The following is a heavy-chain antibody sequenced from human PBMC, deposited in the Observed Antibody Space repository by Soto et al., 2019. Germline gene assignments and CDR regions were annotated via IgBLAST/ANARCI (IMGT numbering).Heavy chain of an antibody. CDR1: GYTFSDYY. D-gene: IGHD3-3*01. CDR2: INPSGGST. V-gene: IGHV1-46*01. J-gene: IGHJ4*02. CDR3: ARGEWLFHY. Sequence: QVQLVQSGAEVKKPGASVKVSCKASGYTFSDYYLHWVRQAPGQGLEWMGRINPSGGSTSYAQKFQGRVLMTRDTSTSTFYMELSSRRAEDTAVYYCARGEWLFHYWGQGTLVTVSS.